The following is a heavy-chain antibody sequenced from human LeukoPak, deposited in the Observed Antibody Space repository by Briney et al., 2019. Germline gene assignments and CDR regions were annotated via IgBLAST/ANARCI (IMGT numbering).Heavy chain of an antibody. D-gene: IGHD3-3*01. CDR3: ARAGEEFLEWLLLD. V-gene: IGHV4-39*07. CDR1: GGSISSSSYY. CDR2: IYHSGST. Sequence: SSETLSLTCTVSGGSISSSSYYCGWIRQPPGKGLEWTGEIYHSGSTNYNPSLKSRGTISVDKSKNQFSRKLSSVTAGDTAEYYCARAGEEFLEWLLLDWGQGTLVTVSS. J-gene: IGHJ4*02.